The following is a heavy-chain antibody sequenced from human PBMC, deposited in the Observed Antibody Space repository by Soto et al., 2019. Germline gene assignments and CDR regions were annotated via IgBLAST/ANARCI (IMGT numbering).Heavy chain of an antibody. D-gene: IGHD1-7*01. CDR1: GFTFSSYG. CDR2: ISYDGSNK. J-gene: IGHJ4*02. V-gene: IGHV3-30*18. Sequence: QVQLVESGGGVVQPGRSLRLSCAASGFTFSSYGMHWVRQAPGKGLEWVAVISYDGSNKYYADSVKGRFTISRDNSKNTLYLQMNSLRAEDTAVYYCAKDLGLENWNYGYWGQGTLVTVSS. CDR3: AKDLGLENWNYGY.